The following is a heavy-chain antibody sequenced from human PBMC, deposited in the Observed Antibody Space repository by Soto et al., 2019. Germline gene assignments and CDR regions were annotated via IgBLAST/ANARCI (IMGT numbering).Heavy chain of an antibody. J-gene: IGHJ4*02. Sequence: ASVKVSCKASGYTFTSYGISWVRQAPGQGLEWMGWINAGNGNTKYAQKFQGRVTITRDTSASTAYMELSSLRSEDTAVYYCARGESVVGDYWGQGTLVTVSS. CDR3: ARGESVVGDY. D-gene: IGHD2-15*01. CDR2: INAGNGNT. CDR1: GYTFTSYG. V-gene: IGHV1-3*01.